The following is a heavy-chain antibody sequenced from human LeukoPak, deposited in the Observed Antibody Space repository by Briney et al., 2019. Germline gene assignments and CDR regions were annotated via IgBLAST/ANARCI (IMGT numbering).Heavy chain of an antibody. Sequence: NSSETLSLTCTVSGGSVSSGSYYWNWIRQPPGKGLVWIGYIYRSGSTNYNPSLQSRVTISVDTSKNQFSLNLNSVTAADTAVYYCARGGAARLHFQNWGQGTLVTVSS. D-gene: IGHD6-6*01. CDR3: ARGGAARLHFQN. CDR1: GGSVSSGSYY. CDR2: IYRSGST. V-gene: IGHV4-61*01. J-gene: IGHJ1*01.